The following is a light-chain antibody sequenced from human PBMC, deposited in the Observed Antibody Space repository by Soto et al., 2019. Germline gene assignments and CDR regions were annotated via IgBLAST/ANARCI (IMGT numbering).Light chain of an antibody. CDR2: EVS. V-gene: IGLV2-14*01. CDR3: SSYTSSSTYV. CDR1: ISDVGGYNH. Sequence: HSVVTQSSSVCGSPGQAITISCTGTISDVGGYNHVSWYQQHPGKAPKLMIYEVSNRPSGVSNRFSGSKYGNTASLTISGLQAEDEADYYCSSYTSSSTYVFGTGTKVTV. J-gene: IGLJ1*01.